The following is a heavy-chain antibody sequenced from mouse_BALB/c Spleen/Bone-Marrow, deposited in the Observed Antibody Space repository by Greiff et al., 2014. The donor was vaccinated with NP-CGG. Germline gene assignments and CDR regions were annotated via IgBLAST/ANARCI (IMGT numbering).Heavy chain of an antibody. CDR1: GYTFTGYW. J-gene: IGHJ3*01. Sequence: VQLQQSGAELVRPGASVKPSCRTSGYTFTGYWMNWVKQRPEQGLEWIGRIDPYDSETHYNQKFKVKAILTVDKSSSTAYMQLSSLTSEDSAVYYCAYGSSFGFAYWGQGTLVTVSA. CDR2: IDPYDSET. V-gene: IGHV1-74*01. CDR3: AYGSSFGFAY. D-gene: IGHD1-1*01.